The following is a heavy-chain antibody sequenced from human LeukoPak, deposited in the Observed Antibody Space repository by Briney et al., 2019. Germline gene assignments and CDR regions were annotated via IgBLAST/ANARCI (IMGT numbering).Heavy chain of an antibody. CDR3: ARCRGYDWHFDY. CDR1: GDSIIDYY. Sequence: SETLSLTCSVSGDSIIDYYWNWIRQPPGKGLEWIGYVYYSGSTNYNPSLKSRVTISVDTSKNQFSLKLSSVTAADTAVYYCARCRGYDWHFDYWGQGTLVTVSS. D-gene: IGHD5-12*01. J-gene: IGHJ4*02. V-gene: IGHV4-59*08. CDR2: VYYSGST.